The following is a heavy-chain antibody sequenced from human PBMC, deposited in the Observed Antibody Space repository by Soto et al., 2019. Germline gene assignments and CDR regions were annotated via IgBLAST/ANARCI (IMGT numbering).Heavy chain of an antibody. CDR3: TTDGLRSTSSRMDV. V-gene: IGHV3-15*07. Sequence: GLEGVGRIKRKTDGGTTDYAAPVKGRFTISRDDSKNTLYLQMNSLKTEDTAVYYCTTDGLRSTSSRMDVWGQGTTVTVSS. D-gene: IGHD2-2*01. J-gene: IGHJ6*02. CDR2: IKRKTDGGTT.